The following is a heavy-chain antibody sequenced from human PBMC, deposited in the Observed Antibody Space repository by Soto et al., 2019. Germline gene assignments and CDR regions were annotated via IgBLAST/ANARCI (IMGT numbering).Heavy chain of an antibody. Sequence: SETLSLTCTGSGGSISSYYWSWIRQPPGKGLEWIGYIYYSGSTNYNPSLKSRVTISVDTSKNQFSLKLSSVTAADTAVYYCARYSGYVDFDYWGPGSTVTASS. CDR2: IYYSGST. V-gene: IGHV4-59*01. D-gene: IGHD5-12*01. J-gene: IGHJ4*02. CDR3: ARYSGYVDFDY. CDR1: GGSISSYY.